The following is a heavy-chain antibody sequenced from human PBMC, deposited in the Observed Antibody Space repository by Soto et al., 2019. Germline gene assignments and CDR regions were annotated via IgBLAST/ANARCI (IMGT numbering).Heavy chain of an antibody. Sequence: SETLSLTCTVSGGSISSYYWSWIRQPPGKGLEWIGYIYYSGSTNYNPSLKSRVTISVDTSKNQFSLKLSSVTAADTAVYYCVRDPGYFDSSGYVAYWGQGTLVTVSS. CDR3: VRDPGYFDSSGYVAY. D-gene: IGHD3-22*01. CDR2: IYYSGST. J-gene: IGHJ4*02. CDR1: GGSISSYY. V-gene: IGHV4-59*12.